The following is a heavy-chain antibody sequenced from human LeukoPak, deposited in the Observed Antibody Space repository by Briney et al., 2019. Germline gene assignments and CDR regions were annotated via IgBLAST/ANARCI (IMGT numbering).Heavy chain of an antibody. CDR3: ARMVLGSTSYEGFYFDY. CDR1: GYTFTGYY. V-gene: IGHV1-2*06. D-gene: IGHD3-10*01. CDR2: INPNSCGT. J-gene: IGHJ4*02. Sequence: GASVKGSCKASGYTFTGYYMHWVRQAPGQGLEWMGRINPNSCGTNYAQKFQGRVTITRDTSISTAYMELSRLRSDNTAVYYCARMVLGSTSYEGFYFDYWGQGTLVTVSS.